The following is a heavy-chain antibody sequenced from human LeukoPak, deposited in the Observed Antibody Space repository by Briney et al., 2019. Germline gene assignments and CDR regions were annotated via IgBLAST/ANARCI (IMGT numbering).Heavy chain of an antibody. Sequence: ASVKVSCKASGYTFTGYYMHWVRQAPGQGLVWMGWINPNSGGTNYAQKFQGWVTMTRDTSISTAYMELSRLRSGDTAVYYCARAESIRGDYLRPLGYWGQGTLVTVSS. CDR1: GYTFTGYY. V-gene: IGHV1-2*04. CDR3: ARAESIRGDYLRPLGY. CDR2: INPNSGGT. D-gene: IGHD4-17*01. J-gene: IGHJ4*02.